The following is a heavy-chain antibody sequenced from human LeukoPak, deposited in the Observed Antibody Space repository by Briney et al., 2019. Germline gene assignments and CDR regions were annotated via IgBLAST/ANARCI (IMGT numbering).Heavy chain of an antibody. V-gene: IGHV3-30*18. J-gene: IGHJ3*02. CDR1: GFTFSNYD. CDR2: ISYDGINK. CDR3: AKSEEDAWSDAFDI. Sequence: GGSLRLSCAPSGFTFSNYDMHWARQAPGKGLEGVAVISYDGINKYYGDSVKGQFTISRDNSKNTLYLQMTSLRPEDTAVYYCAKSEEDAWSDAFDIWGQGTMVIVSS. D-gene: IGHD2-15*01.